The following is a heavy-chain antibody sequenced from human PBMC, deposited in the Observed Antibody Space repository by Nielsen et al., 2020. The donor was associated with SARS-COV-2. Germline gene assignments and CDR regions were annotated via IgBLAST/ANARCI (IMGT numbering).Heavy chain of an antibody. CDR3: VKDEGITGTPDAFDI. J-gene: IGHJ3*02. D-gene: IGHD1-20*01. CDR1: GFTFSSYA. Sequence: GESLKISCSASGFTFSSYAMHWVRQAPGKGLEYVSAISSNGGSTYYADSVKGRFTISRDNSKNTLYLQMSSLRAEDTAVYYCVKDEGITGTPDAFDIWGQGTMVTVSS. CDR2: ISSNGGST. V-gene: IGHV3-64D*06.